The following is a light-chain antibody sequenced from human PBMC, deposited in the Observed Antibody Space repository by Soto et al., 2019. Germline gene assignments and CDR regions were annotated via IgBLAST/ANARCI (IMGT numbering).Light chain of an antibody. CDR2: YNN. Sequence: QSVLTQPPSVSGTPGQRVAIPCSGSSSNIGSNTVNWYQQLPRMAPKLLIYYNNERPSGVPDRFSGSKSGTSASLAISGLQSEDEADYFCAAWDDRLDGIWVFGGRTKVTVL. J-gene: IGLJ3*02. CDR1: SSNIGSNT. V-gene: IGLV1-44*01. CDR3: AAWDDRLDGIWV.